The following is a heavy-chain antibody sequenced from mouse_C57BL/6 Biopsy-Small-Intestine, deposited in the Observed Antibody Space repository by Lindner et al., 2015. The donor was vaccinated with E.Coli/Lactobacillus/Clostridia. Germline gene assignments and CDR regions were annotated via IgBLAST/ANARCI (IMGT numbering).Heavy chain of an antibody. V-gene: IGHV1S29*02. CDR3: ARGPFFGGGFDP. Sequence: SVKVSCKASGYTFTNYDINWVRQAPGQGLEWMAWMNPDSGATGYAQRFQGRVTMTRDTSISTAYMELSSLTSEDTAVYYCARGPFFGGGFDPWGQGTLVTVSS. CDR2: MNPDSGAT. J-gene: IGHJ4*01. D-gene: IGHD3-1*01. CDR1: GYTFTNYD.